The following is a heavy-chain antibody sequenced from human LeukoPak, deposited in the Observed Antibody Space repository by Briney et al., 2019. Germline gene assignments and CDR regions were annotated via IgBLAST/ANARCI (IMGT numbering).Heavy chain of an antibody. CDR3: ARGPYYYDKFDY. J-gene: IGHJ4*02. D-gene: IGHD3-22*01. CDR1: GGXFSGYY. Sequence: PSETLSLTCAVYGGXFSGYYWSWIRQPPGKGLEWIGEINHSGSTNYNPSLKSRVTISVDTSKNQFSLKLSSVTAADTAVYYCARGPYYYDKFDYWGQGTLVTVSS. CDR2: INHSGST. V-gene: IGHV4-34*01.